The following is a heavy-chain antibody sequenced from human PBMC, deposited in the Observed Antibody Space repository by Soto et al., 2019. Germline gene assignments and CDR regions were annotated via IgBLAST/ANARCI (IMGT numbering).Heavy chain of an antibody. V-gene: IGHV3-30-3*01. CDR1: GFTFSSYA. Sequence: QVQLVESGGGVVQPGRSLRLSCAASGFTFSSYAMHWVRQAPGKGLEWGAVISYDGSNKYYADSVKGRFTISRDNSKNTLYLQMNSLRAEDTAVYYCARGRPRITIFGVVLYYWGQGTLVTVSS. J-gene: IGHJ4*02. D-gene: IGHD3-3*01. CDR3: ARGRPRITIFGVVLYY. CDR2: ISYDGSNK.